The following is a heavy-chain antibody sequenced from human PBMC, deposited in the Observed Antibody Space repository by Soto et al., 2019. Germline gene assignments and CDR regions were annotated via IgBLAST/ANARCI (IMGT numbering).Heavy chain of an antibody. CDR1: GGSFSDYY. CDR2: INHSGST. CDR3: AREGRYYASGRFWWFDP. V-gene: IGHV4-34*01. D-gene: IGHD3-10*01. J-gene: IGHJ5*02. Sequence: QVQLQQWGAGLLKPSETLSLTCAVYGGSFSDYYWSWIRQPPVKGLEWIGEINHSGSTNYNPSLKSRVTISVDTSKNQFSLKLSSVTAADTAVYYCAREGRYYASGRFWWFDPWGQGTLVTVSS.